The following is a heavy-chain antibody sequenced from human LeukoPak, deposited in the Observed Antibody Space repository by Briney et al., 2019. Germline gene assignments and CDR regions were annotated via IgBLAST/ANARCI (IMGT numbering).Heavy chain of an antibody. V-gene: IGHV3-23*01. CDR1: GFTFSSYA. CDR2: ISGSGGNT. J-gene: IGHJ4*02. CDR3: AKDGKGAPVAGAGYFDY. D-gene: IGHD6-19*01. Sequence: GASLRLSCAASGFTFSSYAMSWVRQAPGKGLEWVSVISGSGGNTYYADSVKGRFTISRDNSKNTLYLQMNSLRAEDTAIYYCAKDGKGAPVAGAGYFDYWGQGTLVTVSS.